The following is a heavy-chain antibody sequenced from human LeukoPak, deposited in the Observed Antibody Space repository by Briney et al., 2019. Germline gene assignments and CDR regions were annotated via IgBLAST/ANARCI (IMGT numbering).Heavy chain of an antibody. CDR1: GGSFSGYY. V-gene: IGHV4-34*01. Sequence: SETLSLTCAVYGGSFSGYYWSWIRQPPGKGLEWIGEINHSGSTNYNPSLKSRVTISVDTSKNQFSRKLSSVTAADTAVYYCARVKVYCSSTSCPLGWFDPWGQGTLVTVSS. CDR3: ARVKVYCSSTSCPLGWFDP. CDR2: INHSGST. D-gene: IGHD2-2*01. J-gene: IGHJ5*02.